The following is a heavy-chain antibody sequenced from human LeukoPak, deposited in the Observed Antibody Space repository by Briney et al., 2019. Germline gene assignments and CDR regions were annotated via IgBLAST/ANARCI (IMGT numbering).Heavy chain of an antibody. Sequence: PGGSLRLSCAASGFTVSTNYMSWVRQAPGKGLEWVSGIYSDGRTYYADSVKGRFTISRDNSKNTLYLQMSSLRAEDTAVYYCVKDLGYNYYGSGSYYNYFDYWGQGTLVTVSS. V-gene: IGHV3-53*05. CDR2: IYSDGRT. D-gene: IGHD3-10*01. J-gene: IGHJ4*02. CDR3: VKDLGYNYYGSGSYYNYFDY. CDR1: GFTVSTNY.